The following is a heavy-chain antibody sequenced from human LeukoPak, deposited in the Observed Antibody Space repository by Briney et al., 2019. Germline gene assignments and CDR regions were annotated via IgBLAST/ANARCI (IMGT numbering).Heavy chain of an antibody. CDR1: GGTFSSYA. V-gene: IGHV1-69*13. D-gene: IGHD2-2*01. J-gene: IGHJ4*02. CDR3: ARAYPRRYCSSTSCYGYFDY. Sequence: EASVKVSCKASGGTFSSYAISWVRQAPGQGLEWMGGIIPIFGTANYAQKFQGRVTITADESTSTAYMELSSLRSEDTAVYYCARAYPRRYCSSTSCYGYFDYWGQGTLVTVSS. CDR2: IIPIFGTA.